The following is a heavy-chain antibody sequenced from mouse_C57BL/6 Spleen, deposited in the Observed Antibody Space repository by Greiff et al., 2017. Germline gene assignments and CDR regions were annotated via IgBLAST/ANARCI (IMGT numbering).Heavy chain of an antibody. Sequence: QVHVKQPGAELVRPGSSVKLSCKASGYTFTSYWMHWVKQRPIQGLEWIGNIDPSDSETHYNQKFKDKATLTVDKSSSTAYMQLSSLTSEDSAVYYCARDYDGYYGFFDYWGQGTTLTVSS. CDR2: IDPSDSET. CDR3: ARDYDGYYGFFDY. CDR1: GYTFTSYW. J-gene: IGHJ2*01. V-gene: IGHV1-52*01. D-gene: IGHD2-3*01.